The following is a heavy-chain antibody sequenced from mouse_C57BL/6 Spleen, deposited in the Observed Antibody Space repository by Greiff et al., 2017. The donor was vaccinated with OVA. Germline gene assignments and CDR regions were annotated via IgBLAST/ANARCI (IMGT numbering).Heavy chain of an antibody. Sequence: QVQLQQSGAELVKPGASVKLSCKASGYTFTSYWMQWVKQRPGQGLEWLGEIDPSDSYTNYNQKFKGKATLTVDTSSSTAYMQLSSLTSEDSAVYYWARDAESLFAYWGQGTLVTVSA. J-gene: IGHJ3*01. V-gene: IGHV1-50*01. CDR3: ARDAESLFAY. CDR1: GYTFTSYW. CDR2: IDPSDSYT.